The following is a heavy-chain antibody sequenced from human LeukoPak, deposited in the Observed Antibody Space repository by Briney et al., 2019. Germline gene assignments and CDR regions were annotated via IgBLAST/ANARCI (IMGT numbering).Heavy chain of an antibody. CDR2: IYSGGGT. J-gene: IGHJ4*02. D-gene: IGHD6-19*01. V-gene: IGHV3-53*01. Sequence: GASLGLSCAASGFTVSNNYMSWVRQTPGKGLESVSVIYSGGGTYYADPVKGRFTISRDNSKNTLYLQMNSLRAEDTAVYYCASQYSSGWYGLDYWGQGTLVTVSS. CDR1: GFTVSNNY. CDR3: ASQYSSGWYGLDY.